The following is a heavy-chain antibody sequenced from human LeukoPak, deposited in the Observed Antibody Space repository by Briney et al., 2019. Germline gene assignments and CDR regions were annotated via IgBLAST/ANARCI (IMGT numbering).Heavy chain of an antibody. Sequence: ASVKVSCKASGYTFSYYGINWVRQAPGQGLEWMGWISANNGGTNYAQKLQGRVTMTTDTSTNTAYMELRSLTSDDTAVYYCARDRFGEVSEFDPWGQGTLVIVSP. CDR3: ARDRFGEVSEFDP. D-gene: IGHD3-10*01. V-gene: IGHV1-18*01. CDR2: ISANNGGT. J-gene: IGHJ5*02. CDR1: GYTFSYYG.